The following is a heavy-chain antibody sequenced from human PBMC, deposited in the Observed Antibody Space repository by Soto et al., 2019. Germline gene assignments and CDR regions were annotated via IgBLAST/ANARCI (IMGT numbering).Heavy chain of an antibody. V-gene: IGHV4-4*02. CDR3: ARHAGTTLWYSSSWTDLNWFDP. CDR2: IYHSGST. J-gene: IGHJ5*02. D-gene: IGHD6-13*01. Sequence: PSETLSLTCAVSGGSPSRSNWWSWVRQPPGKGVEGIGEIYHSGSTNYNPSLKSRVTISVDKSKNQFSLKLSSVTAADTAVYYCARHAGTTLWYSSSWTDLNWFDPWGQGTLVTVSS. CDR1: GGSPSRSNW.